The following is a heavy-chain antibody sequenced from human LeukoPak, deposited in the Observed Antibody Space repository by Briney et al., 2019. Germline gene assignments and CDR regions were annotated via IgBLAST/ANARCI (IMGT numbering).Heavy chain of an antibody. D-gene: IGHD1-26*01. CDR1: GGSISSSSYY. CDR2: IYHSGST. CDR3: ARARGVQVGALRTNSYFDY. J-gene: IGHJ4*02. V-gene: IGHV4-39*07. Sequence: DPSETLSLTCTVSGGSISSSSYYWGWIRQPPGKGLEWIGSIYHSGSTYYNPSLKSRVTISVDTSKNQFSLKLSSVTAADTAVYYCARARGVQVGALRTNSYFDYWGQGTLVTVSS.